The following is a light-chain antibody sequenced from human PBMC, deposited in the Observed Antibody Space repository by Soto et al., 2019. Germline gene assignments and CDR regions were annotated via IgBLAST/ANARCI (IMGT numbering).Light chain of an antibody. J-gene: IGKJ1*01. CDR2: KAS. CDR1: QSISDW. Sequence: DIQMTQSPSTLSASVGDRVTITCRASQSISDWLAWYQQRPGKAPKLLIYKASNLQSGVPSRFSGSGSGTEFSLTITSLQPDDFATYYCQQYNNYWTFGEGTEVENK. V-gene: IGKV1-5*03. CDR3: QQYNNYWT.